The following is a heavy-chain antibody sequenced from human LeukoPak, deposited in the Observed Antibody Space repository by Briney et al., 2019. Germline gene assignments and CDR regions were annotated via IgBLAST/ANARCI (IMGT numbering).Heavy chain of an antibody. D-gene: IGHD3-22*01. CDR1: GGTFSSYA. Sequence: GSSVKVSCKASGGTFSSYAISWVRQAPGQGLEWMGGIIPIFGTANYAQKFQGRVTITADESTSTVYMELSSLRSEDTAVYYCARGTYSSGYQLDYWGQGTLVTVSS. J-gene: IGHJ4*02. CDR3: ARGTYSSGYQLDY. V-gene: IGHV1-69*01. CDR2: IIPIFGTA.